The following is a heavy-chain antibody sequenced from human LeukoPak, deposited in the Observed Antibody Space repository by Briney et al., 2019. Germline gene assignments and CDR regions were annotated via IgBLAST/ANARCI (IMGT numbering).Heavy chain of an antibody. Sequence: KPSETLSLTCTVSGGSISSSSYYWGWIRQPPGKGLEWIGSIYYSGSTYYNPSLKSRVTISVDTSKNQFSLKLSSVTAADTAVYYCARDADYGDQIIDYWGQGTLVTVSS. CDR3: ARDADYGDQIIDY. D-gene: IGHD4-17*01. CDR2: IYYSGST. CDR1: GGSISSSSYY. J-gene: IGHJ4*02. V-gene: IGHV4-39*07.